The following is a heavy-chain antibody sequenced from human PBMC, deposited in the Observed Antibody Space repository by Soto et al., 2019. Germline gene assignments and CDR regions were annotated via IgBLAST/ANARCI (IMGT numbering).Heavy chain of an antibody. Sequence: KSSETLSLTCTVSGVSISSDYWSWIRQPPGKGLEWIGYIYYRGSTNYNPSLKSRVSISVDRSKNRFSLKLSSVTAADTAVYFCARQGVELTTIWANWFDPWGQGTLVTVSS. D-gene: IGHD4-4*01. V-gene: IGHV4-59*01. CDR3: ARQGVELTTIWANWFDP. J-gene: IGHJ5*02. CDR1: GVSISSDY. CDR2: IYYRGST.